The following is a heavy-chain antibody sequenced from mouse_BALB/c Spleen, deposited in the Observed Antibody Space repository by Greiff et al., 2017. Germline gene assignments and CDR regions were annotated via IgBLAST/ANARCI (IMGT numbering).Heavy chain of an antibody. Sequence: VQLQQSGAELVQPGASVKFSCTASGFNIKDTYMHWVKQRPEQGLEWIGRIDPANGNTKYDPKFQGKATITADSSTNPAYLQLSSLTSEDTAVYCCTRGSTTAYYFDDWGQGTTVTVSS. V-gene: IGHV14-3*02. CDR2: IDPANGNT. D-gene: IGHD1-2*01. J-gene: IGHJ2*01. CDR1: GFNIKDTY. CDR3: TRGSTTAYYFDD.